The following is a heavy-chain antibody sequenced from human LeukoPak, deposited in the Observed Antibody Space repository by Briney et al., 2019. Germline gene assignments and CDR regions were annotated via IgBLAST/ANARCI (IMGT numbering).Heavy chain of an antibody. CDR3: ARERSVRYFDL. CDR2: IWYDGSNQ. V-gene: IGHV3-33*01. J-gene: IGHJ2*01. CDR1: GFTFRNYG. Sequence: GGSLRLSCAASGFTFRNYGMHWVRQAPGKGLEWVAVIWYDGSNQYYADSVKGRFAISRDNSKNTLYLQMNSLRVEDTADYYCARERSVRYFDLWGRGTMVTVSS.